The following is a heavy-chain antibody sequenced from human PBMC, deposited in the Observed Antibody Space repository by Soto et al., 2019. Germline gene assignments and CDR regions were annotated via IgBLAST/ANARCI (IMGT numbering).Heavy chain of an antibody. J-gene: IGHJ4*02. CDR3: AKARSCTNGVCYGNFDY. CDR1: GFTFSSYA. V-gene: IGHV3-23*01. D-gene: IGHD2-8*01. CDR2: ISGSGGST. Sequence: HHGGSLRLSCAASGFTFSSYAMSWVRQAPGKGLEWVSAISGSGGSTYYADSVKGRFTISRDNSKNTLYLQMNSLRAEDTAVYYCAKARSCTNGVCYGNFDYWGQGTLVTVSS.